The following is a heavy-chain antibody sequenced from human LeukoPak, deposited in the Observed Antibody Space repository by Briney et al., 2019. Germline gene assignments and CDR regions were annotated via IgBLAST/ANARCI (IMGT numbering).Heavy chain of an antibody. D-gene: IGHD2-2*01. J-gene: IGHJ1*01. CDR2: INPSGGST. V-gene: IGHV1-46*01. CDR3: ARDCCSSTSQEEVPD. CDR1: GYTFTSYY. Sequence: ASVKVSCKASGYTFTSYYMHWVRQAPGQGLEWMGIINPSGGSTSYAQKFQGRVTMTRDTSTSTVYMELSSLRSEDTAVYYCARDCCSSTSQEEVPDWGQGTLVTVSS.